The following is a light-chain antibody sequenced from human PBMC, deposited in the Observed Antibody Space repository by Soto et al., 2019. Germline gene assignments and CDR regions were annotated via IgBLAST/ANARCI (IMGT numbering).Light chain of an antibody. CDR2: EGS. Sequence: QSALTQPASVSGSPGQSITISCTGTSSDIGSYNLVSWYQQHPGKAPKLIIYEGSKRPSGVSTRFSSSKSYNTASLTISGLQAEDEAYYYCCSYAGSTPVLFGGGTKLTVL. CDR1: SSDIGSYNL. CDR3: CSYAGSTPVL. J-gene: IGLJ2*01. V-gene: IGLV2-23*01.